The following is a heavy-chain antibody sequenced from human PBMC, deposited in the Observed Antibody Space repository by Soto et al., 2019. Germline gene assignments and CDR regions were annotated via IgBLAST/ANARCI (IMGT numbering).Heavy chain of an antibody. J-gene: IGHJ3*02. Sequence: GGSLRLSCAASGFTFSSYWMHWVRQAPGKGLVWVSRINSDGSSTSYADSVKGRFTISRDNAKNTLYLQMNSLRAEDTAVYYCAREGDFWSGSDAFDIWGQGTMVTVSS. CDR1: GFTFSSYW. CDR2: INSDGSST. CDR3: AREGDFWSGSDAFDI. V-gene: IGHV3-74*01. D-gene: IGHD3-3*01.